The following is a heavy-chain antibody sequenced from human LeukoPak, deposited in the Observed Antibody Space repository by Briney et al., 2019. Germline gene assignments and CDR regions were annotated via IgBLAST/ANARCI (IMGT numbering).Heavy chain of an antibody. J-gene: IGHJ1*01. D-gene: IGHD2-21*02. V-gene: IGHV4-39*01. CDR1: GDFLSSGADY. CDR2: VFYSGST. CDR3: ARLCQVTTCAKFEY. Sequence: SETLSLTCTVSGDFLSSGADYGGWGRQSRGEGVAWIGSVFYSGSTFYNATFESRVTLSVDTSNHQFSLTLTSVTAADTAVYYCARLCQVTTCAKFEYWGPGLLVPVSP.